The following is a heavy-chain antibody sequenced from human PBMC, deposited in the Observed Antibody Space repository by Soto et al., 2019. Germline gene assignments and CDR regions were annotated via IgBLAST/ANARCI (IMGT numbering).Heavy chain of an antibody. CDR1: GYTLTELS. CDR2: FDPEDGET. D-gene: IGHD6-6*01. Sequence: ASVRVSCKXSGYTLTELSMHWVRQAPGKGLEWMGGFDPEDGETIYAQKFQGRVTMTEDTSTDTAYMELSSLRSEDTAVYYCATAIAARFGSWFDPWGQGTLVTVSS. J-gene: IGHJ5*02. V-gene: IGHV1-24*01. CDR3: ATAIAARFGSWFDP.